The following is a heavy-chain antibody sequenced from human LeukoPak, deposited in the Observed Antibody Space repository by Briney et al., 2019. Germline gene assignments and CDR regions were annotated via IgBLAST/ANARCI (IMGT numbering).Heavy chain of an antibody. J-gene: IGHJ4*02. Sequence: GASVKVSCKASGYTFTSYGISWVRQAPGQGLEWMGIINPSGGSTSYAQKFQGRVTMTRDTSTSTVYMELSSLRSEDTAVYYCARSPRRAGYFDFWGQGTLVTVSS. CDR3: ARSPRRAGYFDF. V-gene: IGHV1-46*01. CDR2: INPSGGST. CDR1: GYTFTSYG. D-gene: IGHD6-19*01.